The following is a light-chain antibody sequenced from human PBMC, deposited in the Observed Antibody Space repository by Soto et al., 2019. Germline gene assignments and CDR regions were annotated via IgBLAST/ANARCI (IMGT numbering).Light chain of an antibody. CDR1: ISDVFCYNY. CDR2: DVG. CDR3: GSDTISNPRQIV. Sequence: QSVLTQPASVSGSPGHSVTISCTGTISDVFCYNYVSLCQQHPGKAPKFMIYDVGNRRSCVANRFACARAGKRWSLTISGXQXEDEADYYCGSDTISNPRQIVFATGTKVTVL. V-gene: IGLV2-14*01. J-gene: IGLJ1*01.